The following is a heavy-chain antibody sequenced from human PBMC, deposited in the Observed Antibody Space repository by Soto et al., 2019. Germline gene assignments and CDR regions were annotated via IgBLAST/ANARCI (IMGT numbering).Heavy chain of an antibody. CDR2: ISGSGGST. J-gene: IGHJ4*02. CDR3: AKASYSGSFHGELHFDY. D-gene: IGHD1-26*01. CDR1: GFTFSSYA. Sequence: PGGSLRLSCAASGFTFSSYAMSWVRQAPGKGLEWVSAISGSGGSTYYADSVKGRFTISRDNSKNTLYLQMNSLRAEDTAVYYCAKASYSGSFHGELHFDYWGQVTPVTVSS. V-gene: IGHV3-23*01.